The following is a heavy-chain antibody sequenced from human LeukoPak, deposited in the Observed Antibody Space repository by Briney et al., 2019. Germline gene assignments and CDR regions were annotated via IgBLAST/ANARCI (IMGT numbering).Heavy chain of an antibody. J-gene: IGHJ4*02. D-gene: IGHD3-22*01. CDR1: GFTFITYA. CDR2: ISGSGGST. CDR3: AKSLMIVVLNSFDY. V-gene: IGHV3-23*01. Sequence: PGGSLRLSCVASGFTFITYAMTWVRQAPGKGPEWVSSISGSGGSTYYADSVKGRFTISRDNSKNTLYLQMNSLRAEDTAVYSCAKSLMIVVLNSFDYWGQGTLVTVSS.